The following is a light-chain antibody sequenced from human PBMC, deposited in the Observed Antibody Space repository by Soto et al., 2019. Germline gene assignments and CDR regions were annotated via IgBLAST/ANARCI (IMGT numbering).Light chain of an antibody. CDR2: GNI. CDR3: QSYDSTLSARYV. V-gene: IGLV1-40*01. Sequence: QSVLTQPPSVSGAPGKRVTISCTGSSSNIGAGYDVHWYQQRPGTAPKLLIFGNINRPSGVPDRFSGPKSGTSASLAITGLQAEDEGDYYCQSYDSTLSARYVFGTGTKLTVL. CDR1: SSNIGAGYD. J-gene: IGLJ1*01.